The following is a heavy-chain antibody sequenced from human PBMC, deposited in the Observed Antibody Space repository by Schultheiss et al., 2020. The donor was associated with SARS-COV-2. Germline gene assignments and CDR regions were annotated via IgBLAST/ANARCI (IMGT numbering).Heavy chain of an antibody. D-gene: IGHD1-26*01. CDR1: GGSFSGYY. CDR2: INHSGST. Sequence: TLSLTCAVYGGSFSGYYWSWIRQPPGKGLEWIGEINHSGSTYYNPSLKSLVTISVDTSKNQFSLKLSSVTAADTAVYYCARSYSGSYGFDYWGQGTLVTVSS. CDR3: ARSYSGSYGFDY. V-gene: IGHV4-34*09. J-gene: IGHJ4*02.